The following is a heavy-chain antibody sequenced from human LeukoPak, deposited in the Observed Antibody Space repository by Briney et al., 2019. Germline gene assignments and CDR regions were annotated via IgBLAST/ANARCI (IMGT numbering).Heavy chain of an antibody. CDR3: ARGLYYYDSGRNLGY. Sequence: PSETLSLTCAVYGGSFSGYYWSWIRQPPGKGLKWIGEINHSGSTNYNPSLKSRVTISVDTSKNQFSLKLSSVTAADTAVYYCARGLYYYDSGRNLGYWGQGTLVTVSS. CDR1: GGSFSGYY. V-gene: IGHV4-34*01. D-gene: IGHD3-10*01. CDR2: INHSGST. J-gene: IGHJ4*02.